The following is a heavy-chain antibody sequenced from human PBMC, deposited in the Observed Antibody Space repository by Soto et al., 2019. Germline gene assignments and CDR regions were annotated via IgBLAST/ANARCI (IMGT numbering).Heavy chain of an antibody. Sequence: PSETLSLTCTVSGGSISSYYWSWIRQPPGKGLEWIGYIYYSGSTNYNPSLKSRVTISVDTSKNQFSLKLSSVTAAATAVYSCARSRTTVTPSGFQHWGQGSLVTGSS. CDR1: GGSISSYY. V-gene: IGHV4-59*01. D-gene: IGHD4-17*01. CDR2: IYYSGST. J-gene: IGHJ1*01. CDR3: ARSRTTVTPSGFQH.